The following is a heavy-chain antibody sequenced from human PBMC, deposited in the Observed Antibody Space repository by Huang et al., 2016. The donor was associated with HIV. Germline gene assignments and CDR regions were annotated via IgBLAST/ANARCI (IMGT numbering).Heavy chain of an antibody. V-gene: IGHV3-74*01. Sequence: DVQLVESGGDIVQPGGSLRLSCAASGGTFDKYWMNWVGQAPGKGLVLVARMNGDGRSSTYADFVKVRFPISRDNAQKVLYFEMNSLRGDDAGVYYCARAKGTASTTYFYYFGLDVWGQGTTVTVSS. CDR1: GGTFDKYW. CDR2: MNGDGRSS. CDR3: ARAKGTASTTYFYYFGLDV. J-gene: IGHJ6*02. D-gene: IGHD1-26*01.